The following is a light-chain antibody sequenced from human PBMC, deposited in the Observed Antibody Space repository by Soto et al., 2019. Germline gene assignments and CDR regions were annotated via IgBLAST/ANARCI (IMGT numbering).Light chain of an antibody. CDR3: RQRYSPPRT. Sequence: MQVRRFASALSASVGDGVTITCRASQSVSSYLNWYQQKPGKAPKLLIYAASSLQSGVPSKFIGSGAGTDFTLIISRRLPAELATHYFRQRYSPPRTFGQGTQVDIK. V-gene: IGKV1-39*01. J-gene: IGKJ1*01. CDR1: QSVSSY. CDR2: AAS.